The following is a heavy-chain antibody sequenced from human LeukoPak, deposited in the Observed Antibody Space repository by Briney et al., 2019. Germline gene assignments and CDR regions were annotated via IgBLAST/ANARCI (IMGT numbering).Heavy chain of an antibody. CDR3: ARQQQQLWYD. V-gene: IGHV3-74*01. J-gene: IGHJ4*02. CDR2: INSDGSST. CDR1: GFTFSSYW. Sequence: GGSLRLSCAASGFTFSSYWMHWVRHAPGKGLVWVSRINSDGSSTIHADSVKGRFTISRDNAKNSLYLQMYSLRAEDTAVYFCARQQQQLWYDWGQGTLVTVSS. D-gene: IGHD5-18*01.